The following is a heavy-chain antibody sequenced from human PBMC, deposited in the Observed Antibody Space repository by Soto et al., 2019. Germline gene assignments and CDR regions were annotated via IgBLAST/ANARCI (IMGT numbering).Heavy chain of an antibody. CDR2: ISPSGDYT. V-gene: IGHV1-46*04. Sequence: ASVKVSCKASGYTFTSYYMHWVRQAPGQGLEWMGIISPSGDYTSFAQKLQGRVTMTRDTSTSTVYMELSSLRSEDTAVYYCAREVSIGVGATDYWGQGTLVTVSS. CDR3: AREVSIGVGATDY. CDR1: GYTFTSYY. J-gene: IGHJ4*02. D-gene: IGHD1-26*01.